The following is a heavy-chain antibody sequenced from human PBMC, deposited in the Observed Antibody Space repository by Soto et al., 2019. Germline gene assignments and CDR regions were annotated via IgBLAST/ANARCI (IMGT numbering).Heavy chain of an antibody. D-gene: IGHD6-13*01. CDR2: ISGSSSYI. Sequence: EVQLLESGGGFVQPGGSLRLSCAASGFSFSSYAMTWVRQPPGKGLEWVSTISGSSSYIYYADSVKGRFTISRDNAKNSLYLQMNSLRAEDTAVYYCARGSSSWLLAVTWFDPWGQGTLVTVSS. CDR3: ARGSSSWLLAVTWFDP. V-gene: IGHV3-21*01. J-gene: IGHJ5*02. CDR1: GFSFSSYA.